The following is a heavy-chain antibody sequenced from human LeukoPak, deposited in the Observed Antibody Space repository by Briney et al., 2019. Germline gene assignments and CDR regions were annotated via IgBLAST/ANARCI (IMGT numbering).Heavy chain of an antibody. CDR3: ATAVADNFDY. CDR1: GGSFSGYY. D-gene: IGHD6-19*01. CDR2: INHSGST. J-gene: IGHJ4*02. Sequence: SETLSLTCAVYGGSFSGYYWSWIRQPPGKGLEWIGEINHSGSTNYHPSLKSRVTISVDTSKDQFSLKLSSVTAADTAVYYCATAVADNFDYWGQGTLVTVSS. V-gene: IGHV4-34*01.